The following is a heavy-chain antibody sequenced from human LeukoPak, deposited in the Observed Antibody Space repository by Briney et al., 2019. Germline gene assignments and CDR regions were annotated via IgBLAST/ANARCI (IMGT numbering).Heavy chain of an antibody. V-gene: IGHV4/OR15-8*01. CDR2: VYHSGGA. CDR3: AYNRNFALDN. Sequence: PSETLSLTCAVSGASIASHSWWSWVRQPPGKGLEWIGEVYHSGGANYKPSLKSRVTISVDTSRNHFSLKLTSVTAADTAVYFCAYNRNFALDNWGQGTLVTVS. J-gene: IGHJ4*01. D-gene: IGHD1-14*01. CDR1: GASIASHSW.